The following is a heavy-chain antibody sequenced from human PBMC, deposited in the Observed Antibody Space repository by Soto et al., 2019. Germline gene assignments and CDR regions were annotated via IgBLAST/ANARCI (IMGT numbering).Heavy chain of an antibody. CDR1: GGTFSSYA. Sequence: ASVKVSCKASGGTFSSYAISWVRQAPGQGLEWMGGIIPIFGTANYAQKFQGRVTITADESTSTAYMELSSLRSEDTAVYYCAREASYYYYYRMGVWGQGTTVTVSS. V-gene: IGHV1-69*13. CDR3: AREASYYYYYRMGV. CDR2: IIPIFGTA. J-gene: IGHJ6*02.